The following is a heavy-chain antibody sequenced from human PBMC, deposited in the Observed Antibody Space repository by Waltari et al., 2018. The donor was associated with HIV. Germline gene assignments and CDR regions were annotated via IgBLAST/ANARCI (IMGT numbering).Heavy chain of an antibody. CDR1: VSPFMHFG. J-gene: IGHJ4*02. CDR3: ARGPSVGGGGVDY. V-gene: IGHV1-18*01. Sequence: QVQLVQSGVEVKRPGASVKIPGETAVSPFMHFGGSWVRQVPGQGLEWIGWINTYGSHTKYPKKFLGRVTQTVDTPTGTAYMKLDNLTEDDTAVYFCARGPSVGGGGVDYWGQGTRVTVSS. D-gene: IGHD2-8*02. CDR2: INTYGSHT.